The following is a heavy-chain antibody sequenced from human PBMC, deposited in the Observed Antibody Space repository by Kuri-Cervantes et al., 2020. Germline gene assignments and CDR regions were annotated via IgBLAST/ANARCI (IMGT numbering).Heavy chain of an antibody. CDR3: ATPWLQSDFGAFDI. CDR2: IIPIFGTA. CDR1: GGTFSSYA. J-gene: IGHJ3*02. V-gene: IGHV1-69*05. D-gene: IGHD5-24*01. Sequence: SVKVSCKASGGTFSSYAISWVRQAPGQGLEWMGGIIPIFGTANYAQKFQGRVTMTRDTSTSTVYMELSSLRSEDTAVYYCATPWLQSDFGAFDIWGQGTMVTVSS.